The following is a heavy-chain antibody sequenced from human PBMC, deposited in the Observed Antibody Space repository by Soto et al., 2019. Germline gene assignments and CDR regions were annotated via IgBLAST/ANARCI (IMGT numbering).Heavy chain of an antibody. CDR1: GFTFSSYG. Sequence: PGGSLRLSCAASGFTFSSYGMHWVRQAPGKGLEWVAVISYDGSNKYYADSVKGRFTISRDNSKNTLYLQMNSLRAEDTAVYYCAKDYGYCSDGSCYSSGWFDPWGQGT. J-gene: IGHJ5*02. CDR2: ISYDGSNK. V-gene: IGHV3-30*18. D-gene: IGHD2-15*01. CDR3: AKDYGYCSDGSCYSSGWFDP.